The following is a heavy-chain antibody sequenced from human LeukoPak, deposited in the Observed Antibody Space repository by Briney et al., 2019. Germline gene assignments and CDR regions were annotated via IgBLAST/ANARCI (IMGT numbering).Heavy chain of an antibody. J-gene: IGHJ4*02. CDR2: IIPIFGTA. CDR3: AGSSGWYPTYYFDY. CDR1: GYTFTSYG. D-gene: IGHD6-19*01. V-gene: IGHV1-69*06. Sequence: ASVKVSCKASGYTFTSYGISWVRQAPGQGLEWMGGIIPIFGTANYAQKFQGRVTITADKSTSTAYMELSSLRSEDTAVYYCAGSSGWYPTYYFDYWGQGTLVTVSS.